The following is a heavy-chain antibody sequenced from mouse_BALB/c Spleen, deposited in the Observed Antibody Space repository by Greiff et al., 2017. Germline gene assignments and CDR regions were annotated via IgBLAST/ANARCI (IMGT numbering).Heavy chain of an antibody. V-gene: IGHV14-3*02. CDR3: AFYYGNRGAMDY. D-gene: IGHD2-1*01. J-gene: IGHJ4*01. CDR2: IDPANGNT. CDR1: GFNIKDTY. Sequence: VQLQQSGAELVKPGASVKLSCTASGFNIKDTYMHWVKQRPEQGLEWIGRIDPANGNTKYDPKFQGKATITADTSSNTAYLQLSSLTSEDTAVYYCAFYYGNRGAMDYWGQGTSVTVSA.